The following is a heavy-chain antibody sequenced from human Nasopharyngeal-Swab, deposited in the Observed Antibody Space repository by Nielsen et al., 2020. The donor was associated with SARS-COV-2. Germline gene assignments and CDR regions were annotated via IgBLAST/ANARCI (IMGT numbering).Heavy chain of an antibody. CDR2: INKDGSEK. J-gene: IGHJ4*02. D-gene: IGHD2-21*02. CDR1: GFNFSTYW. CDR3: ARGSCGGDCYSANFDY. V-gene: IGHV3-7*01. Sequence: GGSLRLSCAASGFNFSTYWMTWVRQAPGKGLEWVANINKDGSEKYHVGSVKGRFTISRDNAKNSLYLQMNSLRPEDTAVYYCARGSCGGDCYSANFDYWGQGNLVTVSS.